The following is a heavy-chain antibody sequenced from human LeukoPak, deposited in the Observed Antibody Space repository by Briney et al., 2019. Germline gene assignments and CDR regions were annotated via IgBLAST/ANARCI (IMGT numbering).Heavy chain of an antibody. D-gene: IGHD3-9*01. CDR3: ARLSMDYDILTGYYSWFDP. CDR2: IYYSVST. CDR1: GDSISSYY. Sequence: PSETLSLTWAVSGDSISSYYWSWIRQPPGKGLEWIGYIYYSVSTNYNPSLKSRVTISVDTSKNQFSLKLSSVTAADTAVYYCARLSMDYDILTGYYSWFDPWGQGTLVTVSS. V-gene: IGHV4-59*08. J-gene: IGHJ5*02.